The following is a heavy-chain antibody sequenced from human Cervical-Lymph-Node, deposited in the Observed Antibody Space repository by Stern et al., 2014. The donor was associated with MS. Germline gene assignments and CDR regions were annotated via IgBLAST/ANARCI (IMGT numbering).Heavy chain of an antibody. D-gene: IGHD5-24*01. V-gene: IGHV4-30-4*01. J-gene: IGHJ4*02. CDR2: IHTMGPI. Sequence: QVQLQESGPGLVKPSQTLSLTCAVTGGSISSAEYYWSWIRQSPGKGLEWIGHIHTMGPIYYNPSLKSRFTISVDPSKNHFSRKRRSVTAADTAVYSCSREADGYSLVFGYWARGTLVTVPS. CDR1: GGSISSAEYY. CDR3: SREADGYSLVFGY.